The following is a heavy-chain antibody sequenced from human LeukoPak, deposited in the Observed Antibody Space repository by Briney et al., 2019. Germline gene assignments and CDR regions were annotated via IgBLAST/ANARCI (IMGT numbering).Heavy chain of an antibody. J-gene: IGHJ4*02. CDR3: ARDGAPGGSAYFDY. CDR2: IYYSGST. CDR1: GDSIKRAY. Sequence: SETLSLTCSVSGDSIKRAYWTWIRQPPGKGLEWIGYIYYSGSTNYNPSLKSRVTISVDTSKKQFSLKLSSVTAADTAVYYCARDGAPGGSAYFDYWGQGTLVSVSS. D-gene: IGHD3-16*01. V-gene: IGHV4-59*01.